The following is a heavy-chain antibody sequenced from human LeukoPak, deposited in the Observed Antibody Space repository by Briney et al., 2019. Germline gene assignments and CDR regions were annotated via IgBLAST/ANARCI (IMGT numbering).Heavy chain of an antibody. D-gene: IGHD3-22*01. CDR2: ISWNSGSI. J-gene: IGHJ4*02. CDR3: AKDMGGYYDSFDY. V-gene: IGHV3-9*01. CDR1: GFTFSNYA. Sequence: GGSLRLSCTSSGFTFSNYAMHWVRQAPGKGLEWVSGISWNSGSIGYADSVKGRFTISRDNAKNSLYLQMNSLRAEDTALYYCAKDMGGYYDSFDYWGQGTLVTVSS.